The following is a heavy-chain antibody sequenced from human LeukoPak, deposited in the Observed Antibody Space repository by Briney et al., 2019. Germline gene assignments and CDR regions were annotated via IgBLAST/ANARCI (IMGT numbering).Heavy chain of an antibody. V-gene: IGHV1-69*13. CDR2: IIPIFGTA. J-gene: IGHJ4*02. Sequence: ASVKVSCKASGGTFSSYAISWVRQAPGQGLEWMGGIIPIFGTANYAQKFQGRVTITADESTSTAYMELSSLRSEDPAVYYCASADFYYFDYWGQGTLVTVSS. CDR1: GGTFSSYA. D-gene: IGHD3/OR15-3a*01. CDR3: ASADFYYFDY.